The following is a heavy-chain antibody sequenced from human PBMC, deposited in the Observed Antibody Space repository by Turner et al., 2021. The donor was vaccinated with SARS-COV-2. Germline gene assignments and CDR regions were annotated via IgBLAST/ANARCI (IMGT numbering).Heavy chain of an antibody. CDR3: ARRTRVGATGGIDY. Sequence: QVQLVQSGAEVKKPEASVTLSCKASGYTFTGYGISWVRQAPGQGLEWMGWVSAFNGYTTYAPKLQDRVTMTTDTSTTTAYMELRNLRSDDTALYYCARRTRVGATGGIDYWGQGTLVTVSS. D-gene: IGHD1-26*01. V-gene: IGHV1-18*04. CDR1: GYTFTGYG. CDR2: VSAFNGYT. J-gene: IGHJ4*02.